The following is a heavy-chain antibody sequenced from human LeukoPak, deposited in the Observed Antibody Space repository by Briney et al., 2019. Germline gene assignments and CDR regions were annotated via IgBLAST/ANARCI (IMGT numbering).Heavy chain of an antibody. Sequence: GGSLRLSCAASGFTFSSYGMHWVRQAPGKGLEWVAVIWYDGSNKYYADSVKGRFTISRDNSKNTLYLQMNSLRAEDTAVYYCARDAEDIVVVPAAIPGWFDPWGQETLVTVSS. V-gene: IGHV3-33*01. CDR2: IWYDGSNK. J-gene: IGHJ5*02. CDR3: ARDAEDIVVVPAAIPGWFDP. D-gene: IGHD2-2*02. CDR1: GFTFSSYG.